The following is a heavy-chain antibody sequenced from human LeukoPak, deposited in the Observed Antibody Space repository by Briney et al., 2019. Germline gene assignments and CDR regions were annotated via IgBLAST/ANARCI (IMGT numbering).Heavy chain of an antibody. V-gene: IGHV4-30-4*08. CDR2: IYYSGST. J-gene: IGHJ5*02. D-gene: IGHD2-15*01. CDR3: ARVFCSGGSCYAGNWFDP. CDR1: GGSIRSSYYY. Sequence: SETLSLTCTVSGGSIRSSYYYWGWIRQPPGKGLEWIGYIYYSGSTYYNPSLKSRVTISVDTSKNQFSLKLSSVTAADTAVYYCARVFCSGGSCYAGNWFDPWGQGTLVAVSS.